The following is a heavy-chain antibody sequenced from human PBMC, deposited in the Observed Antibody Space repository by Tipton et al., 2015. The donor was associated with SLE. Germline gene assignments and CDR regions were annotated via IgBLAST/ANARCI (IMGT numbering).Heavy chain of an antibody. CDR1: GGSFSGYY. D-gene: IGHD4-23*01. CDR2: IYHSGST. J-gene: IGHJ3*02. Sequence: TLSLTCAVYGGSFSGYYWSWIRQPPGKGLEWIGEIYHSGSTYYNPSLKSRVTISVDTSKNQFSLKLRSVTAADTAVYYCASGLGGNSGAFDIWGQGTMVTVSS. V-gene: IGHV4-34*09. CDR3: ASGLGGNSGAFDI.